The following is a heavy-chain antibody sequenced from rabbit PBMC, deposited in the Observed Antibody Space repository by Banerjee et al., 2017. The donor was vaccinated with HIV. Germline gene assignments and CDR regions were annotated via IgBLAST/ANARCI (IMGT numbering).Heavy chain of an antibody. CDR3: ARDLAGVTGWNFGL. Sequence: QEQLVESGGGLVQPEGSLTLTCKASGFDFSRDAMCWVRQAPGKGLEWIACINTSSGNTVYASWAKGRFTISKTSSTTVTLQMTSLTAADTATYFCARDLAGVTGWNFGLWGPGTLVTV. CDR1: GFDFSRDA. V-gene: IGHV1S45*01. D-gene: IGHD4-1*01. CDR2: INTSSGNT. J-gene: IGHJ4*01.